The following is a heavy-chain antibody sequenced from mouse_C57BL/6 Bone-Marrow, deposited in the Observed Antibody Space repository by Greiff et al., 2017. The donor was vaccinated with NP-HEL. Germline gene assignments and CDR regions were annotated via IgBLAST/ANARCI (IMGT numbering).Heavy chain of an antibody. CDR3: ARDWGERAMDY. J-gene: IGHJ4*01. Sequence: EVKLVESGGGLVKPGGSLKLSCAASGFTFSDYGMHWVRQAPEKGLEWVAYISSGSSTIYYADTVKGRFTISRDNAKNTLFLQMTSLRSEDTAMYYCARDWGERAMDYWGQGTSVTVSS. CDR1: GFTFSDYG. CDR2: ISSGSSTI. D-gene: IGHD4-1*01. V-gene: IGHV5-17*01.